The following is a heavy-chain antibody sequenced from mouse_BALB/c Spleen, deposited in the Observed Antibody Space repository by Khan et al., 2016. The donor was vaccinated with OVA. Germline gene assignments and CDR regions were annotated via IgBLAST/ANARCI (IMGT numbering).Heavy chain of an antibody. CDR1: GFNIKDTY. D-gene: IGHD4-1*01. Sequence: VQLKESGAELVKPGASVKLSCTASGFNIKDTYMHWVKQRPEQGLEWIGRIDPANGNTKYDPKFQGKATITADTSSNTAYLQLSSLTSEDTAVXYCARWPLNWGFAYWGQGTLVTVSA. V-gene: IGHV14-3*02. CDR3: ARWPLNWGFAY. CDR2: IDPANGNT. J-gene: IGHJ3*01.